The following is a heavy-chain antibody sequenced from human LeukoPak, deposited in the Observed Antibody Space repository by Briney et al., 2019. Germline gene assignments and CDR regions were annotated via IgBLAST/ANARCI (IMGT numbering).Heavy chain of an antibody. Sequence: GGSLRLSCVASGFTFDDYAMHWVRQAPGKGLEWVSSITWNSGSIVYADSVKGRFTISRDNAKNSLYLRMNSLRADDMALYYCAKGVGYSYGVAFDIWGQGTMVTVSS. J-gene: IGHJ3*02. CDR2: ITWNSGSI. D-gene: IGHD5-18*01. V-gene: IGHV3-9*03. CDR3: AKGVGYSYGVAFDI. CDR1: GFTFDDYA.